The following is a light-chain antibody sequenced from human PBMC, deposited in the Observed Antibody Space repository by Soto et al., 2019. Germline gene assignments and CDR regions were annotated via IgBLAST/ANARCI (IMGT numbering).Light chain of an antibody. J-gene: IGKJ4*01. CDR1: QSVSSN. Sequence: EIVMTQSPATLSVSPGERATLSCRASQSVSSNFAWYHQRPAQAPRRLLYDVSTRTTSVPTRFSGGGSGIAFTITISSRQSADFAVYYCQQYHDWPLTFGGGTRVEIK. CDR3: QQYHDWPLT. V-gene: IGKV3D-15*01. CDR2: DVS.